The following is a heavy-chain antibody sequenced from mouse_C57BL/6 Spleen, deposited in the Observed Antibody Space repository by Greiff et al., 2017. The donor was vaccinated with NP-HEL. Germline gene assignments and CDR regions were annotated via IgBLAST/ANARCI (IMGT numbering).Heavy chain of an antibody. CDR1: GYTFTDYN. CDR3: ARYEDDYDVGFAY. V-gene: IGHV1-22*01. CDR2: INPNNGGT. Sequence: QLKESGPELVKPGASVKMSCKASGYTFTDYNMHWVKQSHGKSLEWIGYINPNNGGTSYNQKFKGKATLTVNKSSSTAYMELRSLTSEDSAVYYCARYEDDYDVGFAYWGQGTLVTVSA. D-gene: IGHD2-4*01. J-gene: IGHJ3*01.